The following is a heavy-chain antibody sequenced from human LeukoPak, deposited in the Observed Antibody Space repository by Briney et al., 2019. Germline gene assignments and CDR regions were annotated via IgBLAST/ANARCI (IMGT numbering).Heavy chain of an antibody. J-gene: IGHJ6*03. D-gene: IGHD6-13*01. V-gene: IGHV3-43D*04. Sequence: GGFLRLSCAASGFTFDDYATHWVRLTPGKGLEWVSLISWDGGSTYYGDSVKGRFTISRDNSKNSLYLQMNSLRTEDTAFYYCAKDSGSPHYYYMDVWGKGTTVTVSS. CDR3: AKDSGSPHYYYMDV. CDR1: GFTFDDYA. CDR2: ISWDGGST.